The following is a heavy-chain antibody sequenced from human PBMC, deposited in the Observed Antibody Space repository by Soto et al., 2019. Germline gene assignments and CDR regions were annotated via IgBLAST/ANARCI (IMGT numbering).Heavy chain of an antibody. V-gene: IGHV3-23*01. Sequence: GSLRLSCAASGFSFGSYALSWVRQAPGKGLEWVSTISGSDGKTFYADSVKGRFSISRDTSQSTLYLQMNSLRADDTAMYYSARWSYLDYWGQGTRVTVSS. CDR3: ARWSYLDY. D-gene: IGHD3-3*01. CDR2: ISGSDGKT. J-gene: IGHJ4*02. CDR1: GFSFGSYA.